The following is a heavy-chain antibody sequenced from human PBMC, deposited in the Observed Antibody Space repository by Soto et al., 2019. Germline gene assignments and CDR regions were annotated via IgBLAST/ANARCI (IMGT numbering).Heavy chain of an antibody. J-gene: IGHJ6*02. CDR3: ARGTSYDFWSGYSYSYYGMDV. V-gene: IGHV3-13*01. CDR1: GFTFSSYD. CDR2: IGTAGDT. D-gene: IGHD3-3*01. Sequence: EVQLVESGGGLVQPGGSLRLSCAASGFTFSSYDMHWVRQATGKGLEWVSAIGTAGDTYYPGSVKGRFTISRENAKNSLYLQMNSLRAEDTAVYYCARGTSYDFWSGYSYSYYGMDVWGQGTTVTVSS.